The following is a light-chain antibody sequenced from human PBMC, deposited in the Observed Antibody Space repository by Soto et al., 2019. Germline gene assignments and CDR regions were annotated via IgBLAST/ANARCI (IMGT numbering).Light chain of an antibody. CDR3: SSFATRSLPYL. CDR1: SSDVGGYNY. CDR2: DVS. J-gene: IGLJ1*01. V-gene: IGLV2-14*03. Sequence: QSVLTQPASVSGSPGQSVTISCTGTSSDVGGYNYVSWYQQHPGKAPKLMIYDVSTRPSGVSTRFSGSKSGNTASLTISGLQAEDEADYYCSSFATRSLPYLFGIGTKLTVL.